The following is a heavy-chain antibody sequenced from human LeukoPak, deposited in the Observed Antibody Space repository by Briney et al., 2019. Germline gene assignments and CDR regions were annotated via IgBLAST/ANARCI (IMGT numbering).Heavy chain of an antibody. CDR2: IIHTGST. Sequence: SETLSLTCAVYGGSFSGYYWSWVRQPPGKGLEWIGDIIHTGSTNYNPSLKSRVTISVDTAKNQFSLKLSSVTAADTAVYYCASGRVAARRGYYYMDVWGKGTTVTVSS. CDR3: ASGRVAARRGYYYMDV. J-gene: IGHJ6*03. D-gene: IGHD6-6*01. V-gene: IGHV4-34*12. CDR1: GGSFSGYY.